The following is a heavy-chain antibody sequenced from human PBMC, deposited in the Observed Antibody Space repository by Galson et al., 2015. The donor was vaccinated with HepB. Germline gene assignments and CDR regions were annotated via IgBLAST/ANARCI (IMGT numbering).Heavy chain of an antibody. CDR3: AKDGGYFDSYGLSIYKDAFDI. CDR1: GFTFSSYA. Sequence: SLRLSCAASGFTFSSYAMSWVRQAPGKGLEWVSAIGGSGGRTYYADSVKGRFTISRDNSKNTLYLQLDSLRAEDTAVYYCAKDGGYFDSYGLSIYKDAFDIWGQGTMVTVSS. V-gene: IGHV3-23*01. CDR2: IGGSGGRT. D-gene: IGHD3-22*01. J-gene: IGHJ3*02.